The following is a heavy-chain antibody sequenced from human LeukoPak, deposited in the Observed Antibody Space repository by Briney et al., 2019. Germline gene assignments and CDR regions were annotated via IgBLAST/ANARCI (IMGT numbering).Heavy chain of an antibody. CDR2: IIPIFGTA. D-gene: IGHD6-19*01. CDR1: GGTFSSYA. V-gene: IGHV1-69*06. J-gene: IGHJ4*02. Sequence: SVKVSCKASGGTFSSYAISWVRQAPGQGLEWMGGIIPIFGTANYAQKFQGRVTITADKSTSTAYMELSSLRSEDTAVYYCAIKPAVGENYYFDYWGKGTLVTVSS. CDR3: AIKPAVGENYYFDY.